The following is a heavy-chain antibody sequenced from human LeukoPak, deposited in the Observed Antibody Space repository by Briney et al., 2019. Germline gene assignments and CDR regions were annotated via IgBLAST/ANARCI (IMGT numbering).Heavy chain of an antibody. CDR1: GFTFSTYA. CDR3: ARAIVGAFPRGAFDI. J-gene: IGHJ3*02. Sequence: PGGSLRLSCAASGFTFSTYAMHWVRQAPGQGLEYVSSVGSDGSSTYYANSVKGRFTISRDNSKNTLYLQMGSLKPEDMAVYYCARAIVGAFPRGAFDIWGQGTMVTVSS. V-gene: IGHV3-64*01. CDR2: VGSDGSST. D-gene: IGHD1-26*01.